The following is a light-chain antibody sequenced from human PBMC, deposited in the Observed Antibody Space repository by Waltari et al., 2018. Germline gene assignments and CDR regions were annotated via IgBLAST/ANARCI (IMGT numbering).Light chain of an antibody. CDR3: QKYGSLPAT. Sequence: EIVLTQSPGTLSLSPGERATLSCRASQAVSRFLAWYQQKPGQAPRLLIYDTSTRATGIPDRFSGSGSGTDFSLTISRLEPEDFAVYYCQKYGSLPATFGQGT. J-gene: IGKJ1*01. CDR1: QAVSRF. V-gene: IGKV3-20*01. CDR2: DTS.